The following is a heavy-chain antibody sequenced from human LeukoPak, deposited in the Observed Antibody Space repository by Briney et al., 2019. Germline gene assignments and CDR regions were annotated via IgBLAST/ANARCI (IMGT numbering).Heavy chain of an antibody. D-gene: IGHD6-13*01. Sequence: ASVKVSCKATGYTFTGYYMHLVRQAPGQGVEWMGRINPNSGGANYAQKFQGRVTMTRNTSISTAYMELSSLRSEDTAVYYCARGSSSWYAGGDAFDVWGQGTMVTVSS. CDR3: ARGSSSWYAGGDAFDV. V-gene: IGHV1-2*02. CDR2: INPNSGGA. CDR1: GYTFTGYY. J-gene: IGHJ3*01.